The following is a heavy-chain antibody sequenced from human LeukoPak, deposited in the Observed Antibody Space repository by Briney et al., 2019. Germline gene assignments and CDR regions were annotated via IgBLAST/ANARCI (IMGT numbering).Heavy chain of an antibody. Sequence: PGGSLRLSCAASGFTFSSYAMSWVRQAPGKGLEWVSAISGSGGSTYYADSVKGRLTISRDNSKNTLYLQMNSLRAEDTAVYYCAKTYDSSGYWFDYWGQGTLVTVSS. CDR1: GFTFSSYA. J-gene: IGHJ4*02. CDR3: AKTYDSSGYWFDY. D-gene: IGHD3-22*01. CDR2: ISGSGGST. V-gene: IGHV3-23*01.